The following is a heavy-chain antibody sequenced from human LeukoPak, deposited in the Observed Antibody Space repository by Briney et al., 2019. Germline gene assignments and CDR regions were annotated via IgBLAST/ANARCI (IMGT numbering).Heavy chain of an antibody. Sequence: GRSLRLSCAASGFTFSSYAMHWVRQAPGKGLEWVAVISYDGSNKYYADSVKGRFTISRDNSKNTLYLQMNSLRAEDTAVYYCTREGSSSWSDYWGQGTLVTVSS. D-gene: IGHD6-13*01. CDR2: ISYDGSNK. CDR3: TREGSSSWSDY. J-gene: IGHJ4*02. CDR1: GFTFSSYA. V-gene: IGHV3-30-3*01.